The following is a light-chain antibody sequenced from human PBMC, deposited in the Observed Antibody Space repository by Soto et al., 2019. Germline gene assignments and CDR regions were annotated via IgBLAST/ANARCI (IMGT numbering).Light chain of an antibody. V-gene: IGLV2-8*01. CDR2: EVI. Sequence: QSALTQPPSASGSPGQSVTISCTGSSSDVGGYNYVSWYQQYPGKAPKLMIYEVIKRPSGVPDRFSGSKSGNTASLTVSGLQAEDEADYYCSSYGGSNNYVLGTGTKLTVL. CDR3: SSYGGSNNYV. CDR1: SSDVGGYNY. J-gene: IGLJ1*01.